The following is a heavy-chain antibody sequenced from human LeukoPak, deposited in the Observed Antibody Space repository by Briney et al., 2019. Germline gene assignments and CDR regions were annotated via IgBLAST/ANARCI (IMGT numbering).Heavy chain of an antibody. CDR3: AAGGGPGLMVRGVNPPRY. CDR2: MNPVSGGT. Sequence: GASVKVSCKASGFTLTGYSIHWVRRAPGQGLEWMGWMNPVSGGTFYAQKFQGRVTLTRDTPISTAYMELSRLRSDDTAVFYCAAGGGPGLMVRGVNPPRYWGQGTLVTVSS. CDR1: GFTLTGYS. V-gene: IGHV1-2*02. J-gene: IGHJ4*02. D-gene: IGHD3-10*01.